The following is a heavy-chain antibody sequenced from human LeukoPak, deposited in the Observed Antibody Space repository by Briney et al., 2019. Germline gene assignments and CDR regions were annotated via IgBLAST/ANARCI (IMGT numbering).Heavy chain of an antibody. V-gene: IGHV4-59*08. CDR1: GGSVSSYY. CDR2: IHNSGRT. CDR3: ARHGTISSESYFDY. Sequence: PTETLSLTCSVSGGSVSSYYWSWIRQSPGKGLEWIGYIHNSGRTNYNPSLKSRVTGFVDTSKNQVSLRLSSVTAADTAVYYCARHGTISSESYFDYWGQGALVTVSS. D-gene: IGHD1-14*01. J-gene: IGHJ4*02.